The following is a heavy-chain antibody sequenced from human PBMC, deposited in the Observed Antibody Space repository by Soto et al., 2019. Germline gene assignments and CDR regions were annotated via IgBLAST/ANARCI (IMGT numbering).Heavy chain of an antibody. V-gene: IGHV1-2*02. J-gene: IGHJ6*02. Sequence: GASVKVSCKASGYTFIGYYIHWVRQAPGQGLEWMGWIDPSSGGTSYAQKYQGRVTMTRDTSISTAYMELSRLRSDDTAVYYCARARAGYSPDHALDVWGQGTTVTVSS. CDR3: ARARAGYSPDHALDV. CDR1: GYTFIGYY. CDR2: IDPSSGGT. D-gene: IGHD5-18*01.